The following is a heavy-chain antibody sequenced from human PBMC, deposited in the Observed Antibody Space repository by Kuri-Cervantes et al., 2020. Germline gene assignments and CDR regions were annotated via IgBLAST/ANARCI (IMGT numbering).Heavy chain of an antibody. CDR3: ARGGWNQDY. V-gene: IGHV4-38-2*02. Sequence: GSLRLSCTVSGYSISSGYYWGWIRQPPGKGLEWIGSIYHSGSTYYNPSLKSRVTISVDTSRNQFSLKLDSVTAADTAVYFCARGGWNQDYWGQGTLVTVSS. CDR1: GYSISSGYY. D-gene: IGHD1-1*01. CDR2: IYHSGST. J-gene: IGHJ4*02.